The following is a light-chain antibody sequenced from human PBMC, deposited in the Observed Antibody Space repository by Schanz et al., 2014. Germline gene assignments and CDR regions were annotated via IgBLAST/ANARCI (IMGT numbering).Light chain of an antibody. CDR2: GAS. CDR3: QQYYGLPLT. Sequence: EIVLTQSPGTLSLSPGERATLSCRASQSVSSSYLAWYQQKPGQAPRLLIYGASSRATGIPDRFSGIGSGTDFTLTISRLEPEDFAVYYCQQYYGLPLTFGGGTKVEIK. J-gene: IGKJ4*01. CDR1: QSVSSSY. V-gene: IGKV3-20*01.